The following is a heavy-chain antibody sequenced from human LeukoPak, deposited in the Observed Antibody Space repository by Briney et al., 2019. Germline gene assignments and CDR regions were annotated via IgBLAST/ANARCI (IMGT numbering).Heavy chain of an antibody. D-gene: IGHD3-10*01. V-gene: IGHV3-7*01. CDR3: ARDQGIDRFDY. CDR2: IRQDGNEK. Sequence: GGSLRLSCAASGFTFSNIWMSWVRQAPGKGLQWVANIRQDGNEKYYVDSVRGRFTISRDNAKNSLYLQMNSLRAEDTAVYYCARDQGIDRFDYWGQGTLVTVSS. J-gene: IGHJ4*02. CDR1: GFTFSNIW.